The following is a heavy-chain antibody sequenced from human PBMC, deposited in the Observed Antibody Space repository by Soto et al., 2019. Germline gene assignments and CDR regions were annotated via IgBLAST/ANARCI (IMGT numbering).Heavy chain of an antibody. D-gene: IGHD3-9*01. CDR1: GFTFSTYW. V-gene: IGHV3-7*05. J-gene: IGHJ3*01. CDR3: ARDLSPKYGTDWVEAFDL. Sequence: EVQLVESGGGLVQPGGSLRLSCAASGFTFSTYWMTWVRQVPGKGLEWVANIKQDGSQTNYVDSVKGRFTISRDNANNSLYLQMYSLRVEDAAVYYCARDLSPKYGTDWVEAFDLWGQGTVVTVSS. CDR2: IKQDGSQT.